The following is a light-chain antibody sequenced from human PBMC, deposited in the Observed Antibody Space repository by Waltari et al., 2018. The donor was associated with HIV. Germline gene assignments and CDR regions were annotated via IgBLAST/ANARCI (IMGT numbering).Light chain of an antibody. CDR2: RND. CDR1: SSNIGSNY. Sequence: QSVLTQPPSASGTPGQRVSISCSGSSSNIGSNYVSWYQQIPGTAPKLLMYRNDERPSGVPDRFSGSKSGTSASLAISGLRSEDEADYYCAAWDDSLSAWVFGGGTKLTVL. J-gene: IGLJ3*02. V-gene: IGLV1-47*01. CDR3: AAWDDSLSAWV.